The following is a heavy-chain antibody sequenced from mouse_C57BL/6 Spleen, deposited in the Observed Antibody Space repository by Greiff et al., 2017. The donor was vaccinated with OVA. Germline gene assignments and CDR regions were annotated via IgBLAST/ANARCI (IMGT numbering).Heavy chain of an antibody. V-gene: IGHV1-39*01. CDR2: INPNYGTT. D-gene: IGHD1-1*01. CDR1: GYSFTDYN. J-gene: IGHJ4*01. CDR3: ARPGSSPYYAMDY. Sequence: EVKLQESGPELVKPGASVKISCKASGYSFTDYNMNWVKQSNGKSLEWIGVINPNYGTTSYNQKFKGKATLTVDQSSSTAYMQLNSLTSEDSAVYYCARPGSSPYYAMDYWGQGTSVTVSS.